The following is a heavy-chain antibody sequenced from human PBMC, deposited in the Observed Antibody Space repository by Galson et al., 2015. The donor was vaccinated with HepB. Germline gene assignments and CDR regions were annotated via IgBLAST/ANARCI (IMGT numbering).Heavy chain of an antibody. D-gene: IGHD1-26*01. Sequence: TLSLTCTVSGGSISSYYWSWIRQPPGKGLEWIGYIYYSGSTNYNPSLKSRVTISVDTSKNQFSLKLSSVTAADTAVYYCARSVGATIFDYWGQGTLVTVSS. CDR2: IYYSGST. V-gene: IGHV4-59*08. CDR3: ARSVGATIFDY. CDR1: GGSISSYY. J-gene: IGHJ4*02.